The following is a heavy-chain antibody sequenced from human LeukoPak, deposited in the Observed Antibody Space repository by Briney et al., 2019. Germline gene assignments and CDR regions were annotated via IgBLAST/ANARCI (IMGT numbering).Heavy chain of an antibody. D-gene: IGHD2-2*01. CDR3: AKGANPYCSSTSCYAP. Sequence: PGGSLRLSCAASGFTFDDYAMHWVRHAPGKGLEWVSLISGDGGSTYYADSVKGRFTISRDNSKNSLYLQMNSLRTEDTALYYCAKGANPYCSSTSCYAPWGQGTLVTVSS. V-gene: IGHV3-43*02. CDR1: GFTFDDYA. J-gene: IGHJ5*02. CDR2: ISGDGGST.